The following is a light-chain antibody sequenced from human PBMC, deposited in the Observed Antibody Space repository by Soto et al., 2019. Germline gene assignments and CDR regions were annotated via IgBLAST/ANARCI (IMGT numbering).Light chain of an antibody. V-gene: IGKV1-39*01. CDR2: AAS. Sequence: DIQMTQSPSSLSASVGDRVTITCRASQSISSSLNWYQQKPGRAPNLLIYAASSLQSGVPSRFSGSGSGTDFTLTISSLQPEDFATYYCQQGYSTPPPFGQGTRLDIK. CDR3: QQGYSTPPP. CDR1: QSISSS. J-gene: IGKJ5*01.